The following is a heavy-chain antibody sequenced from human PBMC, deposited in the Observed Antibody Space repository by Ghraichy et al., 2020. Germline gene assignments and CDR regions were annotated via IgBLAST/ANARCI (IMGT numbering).Heavy chain of an antibody. CDR1: GFAFSSYA. J-gene: IGHJ3*02. V-gene: IGHV3-23*01. CDR2: ISGSGDNT. Sequence: GGSLRLSCAASGFAFSSYAMNWVRQAPGKGLEWVSGISGSGDNTHYADSVRGRFTISRDNSKNTLYLQMNSLRAEDTAVYYCGKDLTTVTILTDAFDIWGQGTMVTASS. D-gene: IGHD4-17*01. CDR3: GKDLTTVTILTDAFDI.